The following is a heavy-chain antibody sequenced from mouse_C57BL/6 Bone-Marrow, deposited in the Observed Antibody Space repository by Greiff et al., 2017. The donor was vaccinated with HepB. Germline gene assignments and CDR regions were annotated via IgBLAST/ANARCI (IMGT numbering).Heavy chain of an antibody. CDR2: IDPEDGET. CDR1: GFNIKDYY. Sequence: VQLQQSGAELVKPGASVKLSCTASGFNIKDYYMHWVKQRTEQGLEWIGRIDPEDGETKYAPKFQGKATITADTSSNTAYLQRSSLTSEDTAGYYGACTTVVPYFDYWGQGTTLTVSS. CDR3: ACTTVVPYFDY. J-gene: IGHJ2*01. V-gene: IGHV14-2*01. D-gene: IGHD1-1*01.